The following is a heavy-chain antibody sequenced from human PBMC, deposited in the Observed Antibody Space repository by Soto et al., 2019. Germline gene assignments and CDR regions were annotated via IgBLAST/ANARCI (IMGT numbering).Heavy chain of an antibody. J-gene: IGHJ6*02. Sequence: GGSLRLSCAASGFTVSSNYMSWVRQAPGKGLEWVSVIYSGGSTYYADSVKGRFTISRDNSKNTLYLQMNSLRAEDTAVYYCAREGRGYSYGTGDYYYYGMDVWGQGTTVTVSS. CDR3: AREGRGYSYGTGDYYYYGMDV. CDR1: GFTVSSNY. D-gene: IGHD5-18*01. V-gene: IGHV3-53*01. CDR2: IYSGGST.